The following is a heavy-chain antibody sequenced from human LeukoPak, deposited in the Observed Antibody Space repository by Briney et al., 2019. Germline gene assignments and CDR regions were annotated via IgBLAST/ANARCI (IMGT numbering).Heavy chain of an antibody. CDR3: ARASPWGDYFDY. D-gene: IGHD3-16*01. Sequence: AGGSPRLSCAASGFTFSSYDMHWVRQATGKGLEWVSAIGTAGDTYYPGSVKGRFTISRENAKNSLYLQMNSLRAGDTAVYYCARASPWGDYFDYWGQGTLVTVSS. V-gene: IGHV3-13*01. J-gene: IGHJ4*02. CDR1: GFTFSSYD. CDR2: IGTAGDT.